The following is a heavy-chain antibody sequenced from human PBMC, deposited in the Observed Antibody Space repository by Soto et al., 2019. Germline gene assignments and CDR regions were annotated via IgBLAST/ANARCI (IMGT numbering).Heavy chain of an antibody. J-gene: IGHJ5*02. D-gene: IGHD6-6*01. CDR3: AKDLTRQLAYWLDP. CDR2: INAHSGST. V-gene: IGHV1-2*02. Sequence: QVQLVQSGAAVKKPGASVKVSCKASGFSFTGYYIHWLRQAPGQGLEWMGWINAHSGSTEYAQKFQGRVTLTRDTYIATAYLTLTSLTSDDTALYYCAKDLTRQLAYWLDPWGQGTQVTVSS. CDR1: GFSFTGYY.